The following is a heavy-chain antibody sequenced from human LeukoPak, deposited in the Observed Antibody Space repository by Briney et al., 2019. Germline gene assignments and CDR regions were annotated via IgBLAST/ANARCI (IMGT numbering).Heavy chain of an antibody. CDR3: ARGRGYCSSTSCLVNWFDP. Sequence: PSETLTLTCAVYGGSFSGYYWSWIRQPPGKGLEWIGEINHSGSTNYNPSLKSRVTISVDTSKNQFSLKLSSVTAADTAVYYCARGRGYCSSTSCLVNWFDPWGQGTLVTVSS. CDR2: INHSGST. V-gene: IGHV4-34*01. J-gene: IGHJ5*02. D-gene: IGHD2-2*01. CDR1: GGSFSGYY.